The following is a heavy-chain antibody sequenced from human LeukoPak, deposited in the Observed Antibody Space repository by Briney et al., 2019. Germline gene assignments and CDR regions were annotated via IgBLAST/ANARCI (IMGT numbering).Heavy chain of an antibody. V-gene: IGHV4-59*01. CDR3: ARDNRSVDCSGGSCYVYYYYGMDV. J-gene: IGHJ6*02. D-gene: IGHD2-15*01. CDR2: IYYSGST. Sequence: SETLSLTCTVSGGSISSYYWSWIRQPPGKGLEWIGYIYYSGSTNYNPSLKSRVTISVDTSKNQFSLKLGSVTAADTAVYYCARDNRSVDCSGGSCYVYYYYGMDVWGQGTTVTVSS. CDR1: GGSISSYY.